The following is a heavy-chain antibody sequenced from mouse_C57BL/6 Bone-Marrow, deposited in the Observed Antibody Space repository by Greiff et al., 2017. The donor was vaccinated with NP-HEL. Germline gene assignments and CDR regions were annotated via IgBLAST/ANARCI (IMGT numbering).Heavy chain of an antibody. CDR3: ARDNWDRRFDV. Sequence: EVHLVESGGGLVQSGRSLRLSCATSGFTFSDFYMEWVRQAPGKGLEWIAASRNKANDYTTEYSASVKGRFIVSRDTSQSILYLQMNALRAEDTAIYYCARDNWDRRFDVWGTGTTVTVSS. CDR2: SRNKANDYTT. V-gene: IGHV7-1*01. J-gene: IGHJ1*03. D-gene: IGHD4-1*01. CDR1: GFTFSDFY.